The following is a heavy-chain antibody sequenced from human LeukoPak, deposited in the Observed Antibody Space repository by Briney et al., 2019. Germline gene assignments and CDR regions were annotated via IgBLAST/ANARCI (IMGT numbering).Heavy chain of an antibody. CDR3: ARDPSYSSSSYYYYYGMDV. CDR2: IYYSGST. Sequence: PSETLSLTCTVSGGSISSYYWSWIRQPPGKGLEWIGYIYYSGSTNYNPSLKSRVTISVDTSKNQFSLKLSSVTAADTAVYYCARDPSYSSSSYYYYYGMDVWGQGTTVTVS. D-gene: IGHD6-13*01. CDR1: GGSISSYY. V-gene: IGHV4-59*01. J-gene: IGHJ6*02.